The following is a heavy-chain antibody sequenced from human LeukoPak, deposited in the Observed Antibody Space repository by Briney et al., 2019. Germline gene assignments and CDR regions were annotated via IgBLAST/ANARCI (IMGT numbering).Heavy chain of an antibody. D-gene: IGHD3-9*01. J-gene: IGHJ5*02. Sequence: SETLSLTCAVYGGSFSGYYWSWIRQPPGKGLEWIGEINHSGSTNYNPSLKSRVIISVDTSKNQFSLKLSSVTAADTAVYYCARGVVLTGSNWFDPWGQGTLVTVSS. CDR2: INHSGST. CDR1: GGSFSGYY. CDR3: ARGVVLTGSNWFDP. V-gene: IGHV4-34*01.